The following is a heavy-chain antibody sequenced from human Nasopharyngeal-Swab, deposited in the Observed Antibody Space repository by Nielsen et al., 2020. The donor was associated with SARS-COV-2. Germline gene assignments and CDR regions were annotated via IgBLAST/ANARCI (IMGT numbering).Heavy chain of an antibody. CDR1: GFTFRTSP. V-gene: IGHV3-30*04. J-gene: IGHJ3*02. D-gene: IGHD2-2*01. Sequence: GGSLRLSCEASGFTFRTSPMHWVRQAPDKGLEWVAVIASDGSLYAQYGYPVKGRFTISRDDSKNTLDLQMNSLRHEDTAVYYCAREGFTSCHAGTFDIRGQGTMVTVSS. CDR2: IASDGSLYA. CDR3: AREGFTSCHAGTFDI.